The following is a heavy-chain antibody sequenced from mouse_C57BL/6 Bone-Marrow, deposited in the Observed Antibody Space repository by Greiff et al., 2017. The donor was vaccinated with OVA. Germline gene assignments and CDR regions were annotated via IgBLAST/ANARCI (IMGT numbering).Heavy chain of an antibody. J-gene: IGHJ2*01. D-gene: IGHD2-1*01. CDR3: ARQVYYGNYFDY. CDR1: GFTFSDYY. V-gene: IGHV5-12*01. CDR2: ISNGGGST. Sequence: EVHLVESGGGLVQPGGSLKLSCAASGFTFSDYYMYWVRQTPEKRLEWVAYISNGGGSTYYPDTVKGRFTISRDNAKNTLYLQMSRLKSEDTAMYYCARQVYYGNYFDYWGQGTTLTVSS.